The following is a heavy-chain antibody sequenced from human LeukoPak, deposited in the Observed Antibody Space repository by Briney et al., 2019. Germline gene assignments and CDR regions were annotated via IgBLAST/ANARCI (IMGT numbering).Heavy chain of an antibody. CDR3: ARSTNFIAVAYFDS. CDR1: GYSFTSYW. V-gene: IGHV5-51*01. Sequence: GESLKISGKGSGYSFTSYWIGWVRQMPGKGLEWMGIIYPADSDTRYSPSFQGQVTISADKSISTAYLQWSSLKASDTAMYYCARSTNFIAVAYFDSWGQGTLVTVSS. D-gene: IGHD6-19*01. J-gene: IGHJ4*02. CDR2: IYPADSDT.